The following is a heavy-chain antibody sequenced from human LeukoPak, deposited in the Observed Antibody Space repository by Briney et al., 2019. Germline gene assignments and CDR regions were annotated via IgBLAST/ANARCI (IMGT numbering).Heavy chain of an antibody. D-gene: IGHD3/OR15-3a*01. Sequence: PSESLSLTCAVSGGSISRSIWWSWVRQPPGKRLQWLAENHHSENTNCNPSLKSRVTISVDKSKNQFSLNLNAVTAADKAVYYCASKAIGLENAFDIWGQGTMVTVSS. CDR3: ASKAIGLENAFDI. CDR2: NHHSENT. V-gene: IGHV4-4*02. CDR1: GGSISRSIW. J-gene: IGHJ3*02.